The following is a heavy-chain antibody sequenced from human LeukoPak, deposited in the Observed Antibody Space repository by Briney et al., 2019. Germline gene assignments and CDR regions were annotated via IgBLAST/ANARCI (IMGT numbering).Heavy chain of an antibody. V-gene: IGHV3-49*03. J-gene: IGHJ4*02. CDR1: GVSFGDYS. Sequence: SLRLSCTTSGVSFGDYSMSWFRQAPGKGLEWVGFIRSKAYGGTTEYAASVQGRFTISRDDSKSIAYLQMNSLKTEDTAVYQCPTSSCSRGFCYIGGFDYWGQGTLVTVSS. CDR2: IRSKAYGGTT. D-gene: IGHD2-15*01. CDR3: PTSSCSRGFCYIGGFDY.